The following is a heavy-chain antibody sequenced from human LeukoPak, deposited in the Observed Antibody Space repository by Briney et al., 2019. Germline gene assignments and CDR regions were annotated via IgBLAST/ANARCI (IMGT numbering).Heavy chain of an antibody. V-gene: IGHV3-48*02. D-gene: IGHD2-2*01. Sequence: GGSLRLSCAASGFTFSSYSMNWVRQAPGKGLEWVSYISSSSSTIYYADSVKGRFTISRDNAKNSLYLQMNSLRDDDTAVYYCAKGTNTVVVASAPNNPSDHWGQGTLVTVSS. CDR3: AKGTNTVVVASAPNNPSDH. CDR1: GFTFSSYS. J-gene: IGHJ4*02. CDR2: ISSSSSTI.